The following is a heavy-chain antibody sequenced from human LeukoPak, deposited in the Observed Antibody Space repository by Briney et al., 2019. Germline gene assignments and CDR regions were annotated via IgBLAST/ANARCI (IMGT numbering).Heavy chain of an antibody. Sequence: ASVKVSCKASGYTFTSYGISWVRQAPGQGLEWMGWISAYNGNTNYAQKLQGRVTMTTDTSTSTAYMELRSLRPDDTAVYYCARGYYDSSGLSSSAFDLWGQGTMVTVSS. CDR2: ISAYNGNT. CDR1: GYTFTSYG. D-gene: IGHD3-22*01. CDR3: ARGYYDSSGLSSSAFDL. J-gene: IGHJ3*01. V-gene: IGHV1-18*01.